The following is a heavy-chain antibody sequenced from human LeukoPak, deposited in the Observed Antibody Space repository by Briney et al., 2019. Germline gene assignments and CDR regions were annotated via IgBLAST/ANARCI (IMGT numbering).Heavy chain of an antibody. J-gene: IGHJ4*02. CDR1: GFTFSSYG. D-gene: IGHD3-10*01. V-gene: IGHV3-30*03. CDR2: ISYDGSNK. CDR3: AGTMVRGVIIPTGY. Sequence: GGSLRLSCAASGFTFSSYGMHWVRQAPGKGLEWVAVISYDGSNKYYADSVKGRFTISRDNSKNTLYLQMNSLRAEDTAVYYCAGTMVRGVIIPTGYWGQGTLVTVSS.